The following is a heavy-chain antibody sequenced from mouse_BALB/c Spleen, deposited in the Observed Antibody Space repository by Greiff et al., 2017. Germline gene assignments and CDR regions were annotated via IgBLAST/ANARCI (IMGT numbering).Heavy chain of an antibody. CDR3: ARHPSSTMITAWFAY. Sequence: EVKLLESGGGLVQPGGSLKLSCAASGFTFSSYTMSWVRQTPEKRLEWVAYISNGGGSTYYPDTVKGRFTISRDNAKNTLYLQMSSLKSEDTAMYYCARHPSSTMITAWFAYWGQGTLVTVSA. CDR1: GFTFSSYT. D-gene: IGHD2-4*01. CDR2: ISNGGGST. J-gene: IGHJ3*01. V-gene: IGHV5-12-2*01.